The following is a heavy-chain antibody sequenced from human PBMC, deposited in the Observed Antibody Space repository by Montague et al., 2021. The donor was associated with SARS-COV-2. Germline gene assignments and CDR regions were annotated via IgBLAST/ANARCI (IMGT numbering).Heavy chain of an antibody. J-gene: IGHJ4*02. CDR1: GFSLSTSGMC. CDR2: XXWXXXK. D-gene: IGHD6-19*01. Sequence: PALVKPTQTLTLTCTFSGFSLSTSGMCVSWIRQPPGKALEWLAXXXWXXXKYXSTSLKTRLTISKDTSKNQVVLTMTNMDPVDTATYYCAREYSSGVYFDYGGQGTLVTVSS. CDR3: AREYSSGVYFDY. V-gene: IGHV2-70*01.